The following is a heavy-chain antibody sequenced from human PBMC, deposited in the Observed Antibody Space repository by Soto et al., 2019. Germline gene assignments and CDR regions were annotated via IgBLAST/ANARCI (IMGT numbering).Heavy chain of an antibody. D-gene: IGHD2-15*01. CDR3: ARDTHSAGGWFDT. J-gene: IGHJ5*02. Sequence: QVQLVQSGAEVKKPGSSVKVSCKASGGTSSSLSITWVRQAPGQGLEWMGGITPLFGIPNYPQKYQGRLTITADKSTGTAYWELSSLRSEDTAVYCCARDTHSAGGWFDTGGRGTLVTVSS. CDR2: ITPLFGIP. V-gene: IGHV1-69*17. CDR1: GGTSSSLS.